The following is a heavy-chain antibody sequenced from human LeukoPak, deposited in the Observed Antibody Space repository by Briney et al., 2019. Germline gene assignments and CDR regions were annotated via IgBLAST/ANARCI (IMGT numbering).Heavy chain of an antibody. J-gene: IGHJ4*02. CDR1: GGTFISYA. CDR3: ATRLRDYYGSGSRPFDY. CDR2: IIPIFGTA. D-gene: IGHD3-10*01. Sequence: GASVKVSCKASGGTFISYAINWVRQAPGQGLEWMGGIIPIFGTANYAQKFQGRATITADESTSTAYMDLSSLKSEDTAVYYCATRLRDYYGSGSRPFDYWGQGTLVTVYS. V-gene: IGHV1-69*13.